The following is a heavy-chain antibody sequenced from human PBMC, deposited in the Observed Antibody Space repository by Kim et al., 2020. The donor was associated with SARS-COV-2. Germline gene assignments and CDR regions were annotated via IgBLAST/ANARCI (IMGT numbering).Heavy chain of an antibody. J-gene: IGHJ4*02. V-gene: IGHV3-9*01. Sequence: ADSGKGRFTISRDNAKNSLYLQMNSLGAEDTALYYCAKDRRGYSYGRFDYWGQGTLVTVSS. D-gene: IGHD5-18*01. CDR3: AKDRRGYSYGRFDY.